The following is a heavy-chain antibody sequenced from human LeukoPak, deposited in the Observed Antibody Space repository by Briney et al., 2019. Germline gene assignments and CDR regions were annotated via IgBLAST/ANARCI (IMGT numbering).Heavy chain of an antibody. CDR2: ISGSGGST. CDR3: AKDTGYSSSYLPDY. CDR1: GFTFSSYA. Sequence: GGSLRLSCAASGFTFSSYAMSRVREAPGKGLDWGSAISGSGGSTYYADSVKGRFTISRDNSKNTLYLQMNSLRAEDTAVYYCAKDTGYSSSYLPDYWGQGTLVTVSS. J-gene: IGHJ4*02. D-gene: IGHD6-13*01. V-gene: IGHV3-23*01.